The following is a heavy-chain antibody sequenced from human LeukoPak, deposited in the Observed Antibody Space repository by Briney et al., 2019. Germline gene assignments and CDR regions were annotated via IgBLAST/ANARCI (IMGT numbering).Heavy chain of an antibody. CDR1: GDSFSDYY. V-gene: IGHV4-59*01. D-gene: IGHD3-10*01. CDR2: IYCSGST. J-gene: IGHJ3*01. CDR3: ARGGARGSSAFDV. Sequence: SETLSLSCTASGDSFSDYYLNWIRQPPGKGLEWIAYIYCSGSTDYNPSLKSRVTMSVDTSKNQFSLKLNSVTAADTAVYYCARGGARGSSAFDVWGQGTMVIVSA.